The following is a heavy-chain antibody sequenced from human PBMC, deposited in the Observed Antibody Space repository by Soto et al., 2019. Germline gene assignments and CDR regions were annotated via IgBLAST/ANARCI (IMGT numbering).Heavy chain of an antibody. J-gene: IGHJ6*03. V-gene: IGHV1-69*04. CDR3: ARDGPIQHRPLYYYYYLDV. D-gene: IGHD5-18*01. CDR2: IIPILGIA. CDR1: GGTFSSYT. Sequence: ASVKVSCKASGGTFSSYTISWVRQAPGQGLEWMGRIIPILGIANYAQKFQGRVTITADKSTSTAYMELSSLRSEDTAVYYCARDGPIQHRPLYYYYYLDVWGKGTTVTVS.